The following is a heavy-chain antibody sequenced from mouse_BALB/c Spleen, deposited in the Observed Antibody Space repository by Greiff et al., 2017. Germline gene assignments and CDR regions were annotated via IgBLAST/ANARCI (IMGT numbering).Heavy chain of an antibody. CDR2: ISSGGSYT. CDR1: GFTFSSYA. CDR3: ARLGLRDY. D-gene: IGHD2-4*01. Sequence: EVMLVESGGGLVKPGGSLKLSCAASGFTFSSYAMSWVRQTPEKRLEWVATISSGGSYTYYPDSVKGRFTISRDNAKNTLYLQMSSLRSEDTAMYYCARLGLRDYWGQGTTLTVSS. V-gene: IGHV5-9-1*01. J-gene: IGHJ2*01.